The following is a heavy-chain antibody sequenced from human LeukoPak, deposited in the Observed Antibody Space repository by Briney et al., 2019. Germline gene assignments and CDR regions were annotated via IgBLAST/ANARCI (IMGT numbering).Heavy chain of an antibody. CDR1: GGSISSYY. V-gene: IGHV4-59*08. CDR2: IYYSGTT. CDR3: ARRGTVAAVDYGMDV. D-gene: IGHD6-13*01. J-gene: IGHJ6*02. Sequence: SETLSLTCTVSGGSISSYYWSWIRQPPGKELEWIGYIYYSGTTNYNPSLKSRVTISVDTSKNQFSLKLSSVTAADTAVYYCARRGTVAAVDYGMDVWGQGTTVTVSS.